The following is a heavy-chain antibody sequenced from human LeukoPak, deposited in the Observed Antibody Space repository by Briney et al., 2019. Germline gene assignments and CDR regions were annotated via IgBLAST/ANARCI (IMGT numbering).Heavy chain of an antibody. CDR1: GGSFSGCY. J-gene: IGHJ5*02. D-gene: IGHD2-2*01. CDR2: INHSGST. Sequence: PSETLSLTCAVYGGSFSGCYWSWIRQPPGKGLEWIGEINHSGSTNYNPSLKCRVTISVDTSENQLSLKLSSVTAADTAVYYCATHKDTSCYSTWGQGTLVTVSS. V-gene: IGHV4-34*01. CDR3: ATHKDTSCYST.